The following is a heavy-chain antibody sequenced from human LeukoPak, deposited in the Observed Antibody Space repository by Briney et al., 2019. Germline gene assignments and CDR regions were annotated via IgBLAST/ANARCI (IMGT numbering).Heavy chain of an antibody. D-gene: IGHD1-26*01. J-gene: IGHJ4*02. CDR2: INDDETST. V-gene: IGHV3-74*01. CDR1: GFSFSSSW. Sequence: GESLRLSCAASGFSFSSSWMHWVRHVPGKGLVWVSRINDDETSTSYADSVKGRFTISRDNAKNTLYLQMNSLRAEDTAVYYCATTGSGSYYDYWGQGTLVTVSS. CDR3: ATTGSGSYYDY.